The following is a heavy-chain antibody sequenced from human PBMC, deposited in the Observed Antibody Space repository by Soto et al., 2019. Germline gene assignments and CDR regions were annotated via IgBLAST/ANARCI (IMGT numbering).Heavy chain of an antibody. Sequence: QVQLLQSGAEVKKPGSSVKVSCQASGGTFSSYSINWVRQAPGQGLERMGEIIPIFGTANYAQKFQGRVTITADESTSTAYMELSSLRSEDTAVYYCARDGGRHSGGIDYWGQGTLVTVSS. V-gene: IGHV1-69*01. CDR3: ARDGGRHSGGIDY. J-gene: IGHJ4*02. CDR1: GGTFSSYS. D-gene: IGHD1-26*01. CDR2: IIPIFGTA.